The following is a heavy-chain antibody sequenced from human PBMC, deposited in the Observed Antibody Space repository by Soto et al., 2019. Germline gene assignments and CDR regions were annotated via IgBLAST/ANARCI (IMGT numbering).Heavy chain of an antibody. J-gene: IGHJ4*02. D-gene: IGHD3-10*01. CDR2: IWYDGSNK. Sequence: GGSLRLSCAASGFTFSSYVMHWVRQAPVKGLGGAAVIWYDGSNKYYADSVKGRFTISRDNSKNTMYLQMNSLRAEDTAVYYCARARGASSFDYWGQGALVTLCS. CDR1: GFTFSSYV. V-gene: IGHV3-33*01. CDR3: ARARGASSFDY.